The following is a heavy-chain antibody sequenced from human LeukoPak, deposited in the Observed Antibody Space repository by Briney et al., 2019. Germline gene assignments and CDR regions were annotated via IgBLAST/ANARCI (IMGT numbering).Heavy chain of an antibody. CDR1: GGSISSGDYY. V-gene: IGHV4-30-4*08. Sequence: SETLSLTCTVSGGSISSGDYYWSWIRQPPGKGLEWIGYIYYSGSTYYNPSLKSRVTISVDTSKNQFSLKLSSVTAADTAVYYCARVLGIAAAGAFDYWGQGTLVTVSS. CDR3: ARVLGIAAAGAFDY. CDR2: IYYSGST. D-gene: IGHD6-13*01. J-gene: IGHJ4*02.